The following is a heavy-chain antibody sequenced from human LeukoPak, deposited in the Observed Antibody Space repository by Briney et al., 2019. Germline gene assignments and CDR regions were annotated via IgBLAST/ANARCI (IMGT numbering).Heavy chain of an antibody. CDR2: INPNSGGT. CDR3: ARGYGSRFDP. Sequence: ASVKVSCKASGYTFTGYYMHWVRQAPGQGLDSMRRINPNSGGTNYAQKFQARVTMTRDTSISTAYMELSRLRSDDTAVYYCARGYGSRFDPWGQGTLVTVSS. D-gene: IGHD2-15*01. J-gene: IGHJ5*02. V-gene: IGHV1-2*06. CDR1: GYTFTGYY.